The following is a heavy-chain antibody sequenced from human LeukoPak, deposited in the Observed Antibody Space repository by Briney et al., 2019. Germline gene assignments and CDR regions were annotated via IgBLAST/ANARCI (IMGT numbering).Heavy chain of an antibody. Sequence: GGSLRLSCAASGFIFSNYSMNWVRQAPGKGLEWVSYISSSSNTIYYADSVKGRFTISRGNAKNTLYLQMNSLRAEDTAVYYCASITSVVVTASDYWGQGTLVTVSS. CDR2: ISSSSNTI. J-gene: IGHJ4*02. V-gene: IGHV3-48*01. CDR1: GFIFSNYS. CDR3: ASITSVVVTASDY. D-gene: IGHD2-21*02.